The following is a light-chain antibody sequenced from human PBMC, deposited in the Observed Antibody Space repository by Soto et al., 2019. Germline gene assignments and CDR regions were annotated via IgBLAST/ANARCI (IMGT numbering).Light chain of an antibody. CDR3: QHYNAYSRT. V-gene: IGKV1-5*03. J-gene: IGKJ1*01. CDR1: QSIYTS. CDR2: KAS. Sequence: DIQMTQSPSTLSASIGDRVTITCRASQSIYTSLAWYQQKPGKAPKLLIYKASSLQSGVPSRFSGSGSGTEFTLTISSLQPDDFATYSCQHYNAYSRTFGQGTKVEVK.